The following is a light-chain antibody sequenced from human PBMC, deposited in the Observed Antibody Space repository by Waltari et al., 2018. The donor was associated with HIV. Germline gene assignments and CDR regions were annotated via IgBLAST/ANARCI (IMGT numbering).Light chain of an antibody. CDR3: QQYNTYST. J-gene: IGKJ2*01. CDR1: QSISNW. Sequence: DIQMTQSPSTLSAFVGDRVTITCRASQSISNWLAWYQQKPGKAPKLLIYEASSLESGVPSRFSGSGSGTDFTLTISSLQPDDFATYYCQQYNTYSTFGQGTNLEIK. V-gene: IGKV1-5*03. CDR2: EAS.